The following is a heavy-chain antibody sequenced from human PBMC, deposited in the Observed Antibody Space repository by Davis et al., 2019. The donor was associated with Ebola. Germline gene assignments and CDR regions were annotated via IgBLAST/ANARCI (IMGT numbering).Heavy chain of an antibody. D-gene: IGHD3-3*01. J-gene: IGHJ6*02. Sequence: ASVKVSCKASGYTFTSYGISWVRQAPGQGLEWMGCISAYNGNTNYAQKLQGRVTMTTDTSTSTAYMELRGLRSDDTAVYYCARDVRFLEWLLLSYYYGMDVWGQGTTVIVSS. CDR3: ARDVRFLEWLLLSYYYGMDV. CDR1: GYTFTSYG. V-gene: IGHV1-18*01. CDR2: ISAYNGNT.